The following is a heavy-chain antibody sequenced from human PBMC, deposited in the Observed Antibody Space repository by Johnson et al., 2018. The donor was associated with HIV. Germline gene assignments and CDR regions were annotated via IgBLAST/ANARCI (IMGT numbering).Heavy chain of an antibody. CDR2: INWNGGSL. J-gene: IGHJ3*02. V-gene: IGHV3-20*04. D-gene: IGHD1-1*01. Sequence: VQLVESGGGVVRPGGSLRLSCAASGFTFDDYGMSWVRQAPGKGLEWVSGINWNGGSLGYGDSVKGHFTISRDDSKDTLYLQMNSLKTEDTAVYFCTTRTWSDAFDIWGRGTMVTVSS. CDR3: TTRTWSDAFDI. CDR1: GFTFDDYG.